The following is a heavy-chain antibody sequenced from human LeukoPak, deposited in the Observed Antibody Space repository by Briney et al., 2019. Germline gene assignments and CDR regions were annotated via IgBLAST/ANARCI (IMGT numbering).Heavy chain of an antibody. Sequence: PSETLSLTCTVSGGSISSSSYYWGWIRQPPGKGLEWIGSIYYSGSTYYNPSLKSRVTISVDTSKNQFSLKLSSVTAADTAVYYCASFSGGFGFDYWGQGTLVTVSS. J-gene: IGHJ4*02. CDR3: ASFSGGFGFDY. CDR1: GGSISSSSYY. CDR2: IYYSGST. D-gene: IGHD3-10*01. V-gene: IGHV4-39*01.